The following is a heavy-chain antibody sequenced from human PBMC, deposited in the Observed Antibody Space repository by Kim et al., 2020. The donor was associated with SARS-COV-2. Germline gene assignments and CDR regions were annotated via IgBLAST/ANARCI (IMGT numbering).Heavy chain of an antibody. D-gene: IGHD5-18*01. CDR3: ARWHSYGSDY. Sequence: DTRYRPSFQGQVTISADKSISTAYLQWSSLKASDTAMYYCARWHSYGSDYWGQGTLVTVSS. CDR2: DT. V-gene: IGHV5-51*01. J-gene: IGHJ4*02.